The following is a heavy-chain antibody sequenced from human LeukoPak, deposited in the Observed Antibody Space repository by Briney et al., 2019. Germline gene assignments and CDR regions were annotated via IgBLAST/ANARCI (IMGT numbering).Heavy chain of an antibody. D-gene: IGHD3-9*01. J-gene: IGHJ4*02. CDR3: ARAIVLRYFDWPLPYFDY. Sequence: SETLSLTCAVYGGSLNGHYWSWIRQPPGKGLEWIGEGSDSGGTKFNPSLKSRVTISVDTSKNQFSLKLSSVTAADTAVYYCARAIVLRYFDWPLPYFDYWGQGTLVTVSS. CDR1: GGSLNGHY. V-gene: IGHV4-34*09. CDR2: GSDSGGT.